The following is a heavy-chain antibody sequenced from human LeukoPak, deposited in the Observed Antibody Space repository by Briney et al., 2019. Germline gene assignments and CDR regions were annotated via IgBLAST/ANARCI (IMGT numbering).Heavy chain of an antibody. V-gene: IGHV3-7*03. CDR2: IKQDGSEK. J-gene: IGHJ4*02. CDR1: GFTFGDTW. CDR3: ARDQYDTWSRRGNFDS. D-gene: IGHD3-3*01. Sequence: PGGSLRLSCAASGFTFGDTWMNWVRQVPGQGLEWVANIKQDGSEKFYVASVEGRFTISRDYTKNSLYLQMNSLRVEDTAVFYCARDQYDTWSRRGNFDSWGQGTLVIVSS.